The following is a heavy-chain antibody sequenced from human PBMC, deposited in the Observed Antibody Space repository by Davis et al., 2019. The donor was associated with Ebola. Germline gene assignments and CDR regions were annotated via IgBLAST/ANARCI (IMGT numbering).Heavy chain of an antibody. CDR2: ISSSGSTI. V-gene: IGHV3-48*04. J-gene: IGHJ6*02. CDR3: AKAMVQGVKGMDV. D-gene: IGHD3-10*01. CDR1: GFSFSSYT. Sequence: GESLKISCAASGFSFSSYTMNWVRQAPGKGLEWVSSISSSGSTINYADSVKGRFTVSRDNAKNSLYLQMNSLRAEDTALYYCAKAMVQGVKGMDVWGQGTTVTVSS.